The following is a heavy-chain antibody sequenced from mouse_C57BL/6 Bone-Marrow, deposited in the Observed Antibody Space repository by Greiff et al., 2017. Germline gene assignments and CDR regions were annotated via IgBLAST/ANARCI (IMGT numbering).Heavy chain of an antibody. CDR1: GYNFTSYG. J-gene: IGHJ2*01. CDR2: IYPRSGNT. CDR3: ARESPSDSGEWGFDY. D-gene: IGHD6-1*01. V-gene: IGHV1-81*01. Sequence: QVQLQQSGAELARPGASVKLSCKASGYNFTSYGISWVKQRTGQGLEWIGEIYPRSGNTYYKEKFKGKATLTADKSTSTAYMELRSLTSEDSAVYFCARESPSDSGEWGFDYWGQGTTLTVSS.